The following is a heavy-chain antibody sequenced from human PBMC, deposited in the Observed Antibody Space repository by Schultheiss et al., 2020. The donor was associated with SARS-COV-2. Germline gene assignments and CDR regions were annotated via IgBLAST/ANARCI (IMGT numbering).Heavy chain of an antibody. V-gene: IGHV3-23*01. CDR1: GFSVSSGF. D-gene: IGHD2-2*01. J-gene: IGHJ4*02. Sequence: GGSLRLSCAASGFSVSSGFMGWVRQTPGKGLEWVSAISGSGGSTYYADSVKGRFTISRDNSKNTLYLQMNSLRAEDTAVYYCARGYCSSTSCRNYYFDYWGQGTLVTVSS. CDR2: ISGSGGST. CDR3: ARGYCSSTSCRNYYFDY.